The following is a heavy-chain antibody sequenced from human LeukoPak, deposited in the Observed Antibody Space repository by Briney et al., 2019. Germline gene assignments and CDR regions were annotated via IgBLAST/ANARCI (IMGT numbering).Heavy chain of an antibody. CDR3: ARGGWYNHGPVDY. CDR2: INGDGSDT. D-gene: IGHD1-1*01. J-gene: IGHJ4*02. CDR1: GFIFKDHW. V-gene: IGHV3-74*01. Sequence: GGSLRLSCGASGFIFKDHWMHWVRQAPGKGLVWVSQINGDGSDTIYADSVKGRFTVSRDSARSTLYLQMNSLRADDAAVYYCARGGWYNHGPVDYWGQGALVTVSS.